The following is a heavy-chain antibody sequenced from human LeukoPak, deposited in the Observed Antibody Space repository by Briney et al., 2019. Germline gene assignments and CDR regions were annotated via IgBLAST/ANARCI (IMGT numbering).Heavy chain of an antibody. CDR2: IYTSGST. J-gene: IGHJ1*01. Sequence: SETLSLTCTVSGGSISSYYWSWIRQPPGKGLERIGYIYTSGSTNYNPSLKSRVTISVDTSKNQFSLKLSSVTAADTAVYYCASFGGNKLNAAEYLQHWGQGTLVTVSS. D-gene: IGHD4-23*01. CDR1: GGSISSYY. CDR3: ASFGGNKLNAAEYLQH. V-gene: IGHV4-4*09.